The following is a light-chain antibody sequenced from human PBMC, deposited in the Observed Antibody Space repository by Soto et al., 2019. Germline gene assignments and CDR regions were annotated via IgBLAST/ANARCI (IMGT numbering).Light chain of an antibody. CDR3: QQYPNWPPWT. CDR1: RSVSSN. CDR2: CAS. V-gene: IGKV3-15*01. Sequence: EIVMTQSPATLSVAPGERATLSCMASRSVSSNLAWYQQKPGQAPRLLIYCASTMATSIPARSNGRGSGTEFTLTISSMHFEDFAADYSQQYPNWPPWTFGQGTKVDIK. J-gene: IGKJ1*01.